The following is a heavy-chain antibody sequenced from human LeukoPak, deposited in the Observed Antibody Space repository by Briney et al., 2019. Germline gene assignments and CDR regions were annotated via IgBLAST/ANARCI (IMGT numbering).Heavy chain of an antibody. CDR3: ARHQSYGSGTYYAPFDN. Sequence: SETLSLTCTVSGGSVSSSSYYWGWIRQPPMKGLEWIESIYYSGRTEYNLSLKSRVTISVDTSRNQFSLKLSSVTAADTAVYYCARHQSYGSGTYYAPFDNWGQGILVTVSS. CDR1: GGSVSSSSYY. V-gene: IGHV4-39*01. D-gene: IGHD3-10*01. J-gene: IGHJ4*02. CDR2: IYYSGRT.